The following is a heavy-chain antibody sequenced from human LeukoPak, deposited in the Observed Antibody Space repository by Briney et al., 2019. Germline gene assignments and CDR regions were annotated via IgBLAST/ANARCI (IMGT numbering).Heavy chain of an antibody. CDR1: GGTFSSYA. D-gene: IGHD2-2*01. V-gene: IGHV1-69*13. J-gene: IGHJ6*03. CDR2: IIPIFGTA. CDR3: ARGHNSTSGYYYYYMDV. Sequence: SVKVSCKASGGTFSSYAISWVRQAPGQGLEWMGGIIPIFGTANYAQKFQGRVTITADESTSTAYMELSSLRSEDTAVYYCARGHNSTSGYYYYYMDVWGKGTTVTVSS.